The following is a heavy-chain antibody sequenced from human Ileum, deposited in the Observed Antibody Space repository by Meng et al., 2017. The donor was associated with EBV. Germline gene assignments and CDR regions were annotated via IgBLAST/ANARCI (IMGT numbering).Heavy chain of an antibody. J-gene: IGHJ4*02. CDR2: FSEGTT. D-gene: IGHD1-26*01. CDR3: AKGGQWDPLDS. Sequence: QVTLAVSLPVLVTPSGPFSLTLDVSGVSISGNYWSWILPSPVKGLEWIGFFSEGTTNYNPSLKSRVTIAAGPANNQISLRLSSVTSADTAVYYCAKGGQWDPLDSWGRGILVTVSS. V-gene: IGHV4-59*01. CDR1: GVSISGNY.